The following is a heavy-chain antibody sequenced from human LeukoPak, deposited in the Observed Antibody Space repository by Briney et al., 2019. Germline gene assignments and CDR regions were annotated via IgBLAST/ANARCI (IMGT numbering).Heavy chain of an antibody. CDR1: GFTFTSSA. J-gene: IGHJ4*02. V-gene: IGHV1-58*02. Sequence: PRASVKVSCKASGFTFTSSAMQWVRQARGQRLEWIGWIVVGSGNTNYAQKFQERVTITRDMSTSTAYMELSSLRSEDTAVYYCAANIYYDSSGSDYWGQGTPVTVSS. D-gene: IGHD3-22*01. CDR3: AANIYYDSSGSDY. CDR2: IVVGSGNT.